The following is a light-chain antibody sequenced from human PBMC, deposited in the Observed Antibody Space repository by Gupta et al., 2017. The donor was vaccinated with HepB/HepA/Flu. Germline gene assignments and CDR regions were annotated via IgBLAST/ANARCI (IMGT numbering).Light chain of an antibody. CDR2: GAS. CDR1: QSIARNF. V-gene: IGKV3-20*01. J-gene: IGKJ1*01. Sequence: EIVLKQSPGTLSLSPGERATLSCRASQSIARNFLTWYQQKPGQAPRLLINGASNRATGVTDRFSGSGSGTDFTLNISGREPEDVGYDYCQQEGYTPVTFGQGTKVENK. CDR3: QQEGYTPVT.